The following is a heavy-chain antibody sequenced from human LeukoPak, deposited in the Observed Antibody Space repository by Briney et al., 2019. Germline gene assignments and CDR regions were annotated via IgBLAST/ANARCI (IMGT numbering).Heavy chain of an antibody. CDR2: INPNSGGT. CDR1: GYIFTAYY. D-gene: IGHD3-10*01. V-gene: IGHV1-2*02. J-gene: IGHJ4*02. Sequence: ASVKVSCKASGYIFTAYYIHWLRQAPGQGLEWMGWINPNSGGTSFALNFQGRVTLTRDTSISTVYMELSRLRSDDTAVYYCARDGEYGTGSYYRGCFDYWGQGTLVTVSS. CDR3: ARDGEYGTGSYYRGCFDY.